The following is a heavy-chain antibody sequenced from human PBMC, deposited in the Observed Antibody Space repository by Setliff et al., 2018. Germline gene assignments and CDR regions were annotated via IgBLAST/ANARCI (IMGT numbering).Heavy chain of an antibody. Sequence: ASVKVSCKASGYTFTSYDINWVRQATGQGLEWMGWMNXNSGNTGYAQKFQGRVTMTRNTSISTAYMELSSLRSEDTAVYYCARGRERDYNFWSGYYTYYYYGMDVWGQGTTVTVSS. CDR3: ARGRERDYNFWSGYYTYYYYGMDV. CDR2: MNXNSGNT. D-gene: IGHD3-3*01. J-gene: IGHJ6*02. CDR1: GYTFTSYD. V-gene: IGHV1-8*02.